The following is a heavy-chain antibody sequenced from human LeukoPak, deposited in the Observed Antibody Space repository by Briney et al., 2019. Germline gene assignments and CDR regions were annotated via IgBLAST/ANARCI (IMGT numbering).Heavy chain of an antibody. CDR1: GFTFSNYW. CDR2: LKQDGSGK. J-gene: IGHJ5*02. Sequence: PGGSLRLSCVASGFTFSNYWMSWVRPAPGKGREWVANLKQDGSGKYFVDSVKGRFSISRDNVKNSLYLQMNSLRAEDTAVYYCVRGSSGTAVRGVSWAWFDPWGQGTLVTVSS. D-gene: IGHD3-10*01. V-gene: IGHV3-7*05. CDR3: VRGSSGTAVRGVSWAWFDP.